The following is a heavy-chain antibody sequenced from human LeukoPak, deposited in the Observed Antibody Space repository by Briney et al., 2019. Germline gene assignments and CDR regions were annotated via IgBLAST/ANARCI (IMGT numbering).Heavy chain of an antibody. D-gene: IGHD1-26*01. CDR1: GGSISSYY. CDR2: IYTSGST. CDR3: ARDGRISPYYGMDV. J-gene: IGHJ6*02. V-gene: IGHV4-4*07. Sequence: PSETLSLTCTVSGGSISSYYWSWIRQPAGKGLEWIGRIYTSGSTNYNPSLKSRVTMSVDTSKNQFSLKLNSVTAADTAVYYCARDGRISPYYGMDVWGQGTTVTVSS.